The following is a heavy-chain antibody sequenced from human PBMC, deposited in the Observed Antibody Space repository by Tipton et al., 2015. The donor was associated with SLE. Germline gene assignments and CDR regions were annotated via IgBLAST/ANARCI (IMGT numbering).Heavy chain of an antibody. D-gene: IGHD3-9*01. CDR1: GGSFSGYY. Sequence: TLSLTCAVYGGSFSGYYWSWIRQPPGKGLEWIGEINHSGSTNYNPSLKSRVTISVDTSKNQFSLSLSSVTAADTAVYYCARGLYYDIPYWFGSWGQGSLVTVSS. V-gene: IGHV4-34*01. CDR3: ARGLYYDIPYWFGS. CDR2: INHSGST. J-gene: IGHJ5*01.